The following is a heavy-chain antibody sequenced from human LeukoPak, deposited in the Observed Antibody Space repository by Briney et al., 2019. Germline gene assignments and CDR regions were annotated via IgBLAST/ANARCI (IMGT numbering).Heavy chain of an antibody. V-gene: IGHV3-53*01. CDR3: AKVNPVRGSYFDY. Sequence: GGSLRLSCAASGFTVSNTYMSWVRQAPGKGLEWVSLIYSGGGTYSADSVKGRFTISRDISKNTLYLQMNSLRAEDTAVYYCAKVNPVRGSYFDYWGQGTLVTVSS. CDR1: GFTVSNTY. J-gene: IGHJ4*02. D-gene: IGHD4-11*01. CDR2: IYSGGGT.